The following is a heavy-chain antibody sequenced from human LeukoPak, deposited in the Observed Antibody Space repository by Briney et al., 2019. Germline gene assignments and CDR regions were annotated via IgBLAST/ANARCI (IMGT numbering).Heavy chain of an antibody. J-gene: IGHJ6*03. V-gene: IGHV4-38-2*01. D-gene: IGHD6-13*01. Sequence: PSETLSLTCAVSGYSISSGYYWGWTRQPPGKGLEWIGSIYHSGSTYYNPSLKSRVTISVDTSKNQFSLKLSSVTAADTAVYYCARFPGIAAPGAYMDVWGKGTTVTVS. CDR3: ARFPGIAAPGAYMDV. CDR1: GYSISSGYY. CDR2: IYHSGST.